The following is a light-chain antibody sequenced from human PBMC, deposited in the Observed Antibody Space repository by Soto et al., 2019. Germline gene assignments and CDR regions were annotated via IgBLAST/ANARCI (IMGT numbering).Light chain of an antibody. CDR1: SSDVGGYNY. Sequence: QSVLTQPASVSGSPGQSITISCTGTSSDVGGYNYVSWHQQHPGKAPKLMIFEVNNRPSGVSNRFSGSKSGNTASLTISGLQAEDEADYYCSSHTSSSTEVFGGGTKVTVL. V-gene: IGLV2-14*01. CDR3: SSHTSSSTEV. J-gene: IGLJ2*01. CDR2: EVN.